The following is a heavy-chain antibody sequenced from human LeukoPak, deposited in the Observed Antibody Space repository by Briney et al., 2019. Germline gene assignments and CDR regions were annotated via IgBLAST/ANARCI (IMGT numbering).Heavy chain of an antibody. CDR2: ISYDGSNK. D-gene: IGHD1-14*01. Sequence: GGSLRLSCAASGFTFSSYSMNWVRQAPGKGLEWVAVISYDGSNKYYADSVKGRFTISRDNSKNTLYLQMNSLRAEDTAVSYCARDAGVDAFDIWGQGTMVTVSS. CDR3: ARDAGVDAFDI. CDR1: GFTFSSYS. V-gene: IGHV3-30*03. J-gene: IGHJ3*02.